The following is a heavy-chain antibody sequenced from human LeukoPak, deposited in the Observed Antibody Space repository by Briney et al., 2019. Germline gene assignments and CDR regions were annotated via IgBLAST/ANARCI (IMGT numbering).Heavy chain of an antibody. CDR1: GGTFSSYA. D-gene: IGHD5-24*01. CDR3: ARVALGRRWLQTSYYYGMDV. J-gene: IGHJ6*02. Sequence: SVKVSCKASGGTFSSYAISWVRQAPGQGLEWMGGIIPLFGTANYAQKFQGRVTITADESTSTAYMELSSLRSEDTAVYYCARVALGRRWLQTSYYYGMDVWGQGTTVTVSS. V-gene: IGHV1-69*13. CDR2: IIPLFGTA.